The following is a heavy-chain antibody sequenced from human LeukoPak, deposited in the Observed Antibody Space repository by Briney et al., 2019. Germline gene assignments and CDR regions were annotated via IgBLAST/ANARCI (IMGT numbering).Heavy chain of an antibody. Sequence: GGSLRLSCAASGFTVSSNYMSWVRQAPGKGLEWVSAISGSGGSTYYADSVKGRFTISRDNSKNTLYLQMNSLRAEDTAVYYCAKEGSWYGSYYFDYWGQGTLVTVSS. J-gene: IGHJ4*02. CDR3: AKEGSWYGSYYFDY. D-gene: IGHD6-13*01. V-gene: IGHV3-23*01. CDR1: GFTVSSNY. CDR2: ISGSGGST.